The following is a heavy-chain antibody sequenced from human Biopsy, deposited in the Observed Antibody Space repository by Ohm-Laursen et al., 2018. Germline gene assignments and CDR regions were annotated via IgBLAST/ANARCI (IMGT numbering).Heavy chain of an antibody. D-gene: IGHD7-27*01. CDR1: GGSIRSDY. CDR3: ARLTGDPSY. J-gene: IGHJ4*02. Sequence: SETLSLTCTVSGGSIRSDYWSWIRQSPGKGLEWIGFIYYTGHTDYNPSLKSRATISVDTSKNQFSLKVISVTAADTAVYYRARLTGDPSYWGQGILVTVSS. V-gene: IGHV4-59*01. CDR2: IYYTGHT.